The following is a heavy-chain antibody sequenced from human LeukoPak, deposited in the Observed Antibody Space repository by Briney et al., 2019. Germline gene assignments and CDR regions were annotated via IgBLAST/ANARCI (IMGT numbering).Heavy chain of an antibody. D-gene: IGHD2-15*01. Sequence: ASVKVSCKASRYTFTGYYMHWVRQAPGQGLEWMGWINPNSGGTNYAQKFQGRVTMTRDTSISTAYMELSRLRSDDTAVYYCARRVVVVAARTYDYWGQGTLVTVSS. CDR2: INPNSGGT. CDR3: ARRVVVVAARTYDY. V-gene: IGHV1-2*02. J-gene: IGHJ4*02. CDR1: RYTFTGYY.